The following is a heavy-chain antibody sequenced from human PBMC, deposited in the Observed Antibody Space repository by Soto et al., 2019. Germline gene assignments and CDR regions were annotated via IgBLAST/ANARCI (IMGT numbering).Heavy chain of an antibody. CDR2: IYYSGST. CDR3: ARGRWQLPYYYYGMDV. J-gene: IGHJ6*02. CDR1: GGSISSYY. Sequence: PSETLSLTCTVSGGSISSYYWSWIRQPPRKGLEWIGYIYYSGSTNYNPSLKSRVTISVDTSKNQFSLKLSSVTAADTAVYYCARGRWQLPYYYYGMDVWGQGTTVTVSS. V-gene: IGHV4-59*01. D-gene: IGHD2-15*01.